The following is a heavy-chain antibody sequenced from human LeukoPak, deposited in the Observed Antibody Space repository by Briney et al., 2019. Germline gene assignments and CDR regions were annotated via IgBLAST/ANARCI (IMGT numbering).Heavy chain of an antibody. CDR3: ATVRGCGGDCYYIDY. Sequence: SETLSLTCAVYGGSFSGYYWSWIRQPPGKGLEWIGEINHSGSTNYNPSLTSRVTISVDTSKNQFSLKLSSVTAEDTAVYYCATVRGCGGDCYYIDYWGQGTLVTVSS. V-gene: IGHV4-34*01. CDR2: INHSGST. J-gene: IGHJ4*02. CDR1: GGSFSGYY. D-gene: IGHD2-21*02.